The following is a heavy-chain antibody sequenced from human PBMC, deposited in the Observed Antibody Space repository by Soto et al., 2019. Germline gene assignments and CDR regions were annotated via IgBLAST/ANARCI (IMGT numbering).Heavy chain of an antibody. CDR1: GGSISSYY. Sequence: QVKLQESGPGLVKPSETLSLTCTVSGGSISSYYWSWIRQPPGKGLEWIGYIDYSGSTNYNPSLRSRVTRSVDTSKNQFSLRLSSVTAADTAVYYCARAGSSGWHNWFDPWGQGTLVTVSS. J-gene: IGHJ5*02. D-gene: IGHD6-19*01. CDR2: IDYSGST. CDR3: ARAGSSGWHNWFDP. V-gene: IGHV4-59*01.